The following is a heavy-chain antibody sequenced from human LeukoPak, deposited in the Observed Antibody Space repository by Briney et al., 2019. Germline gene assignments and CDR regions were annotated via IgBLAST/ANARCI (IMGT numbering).Heavy chain of an antibody. D-gene: IGHD2-2*02. CDR3: ARRPAAIQGGGRDWFDP. CDR2: INPNSGGT. CDR1: GYTFTAYY. Sequence: GASVKVSCKASGYTFTAYYMHWVRQAPGQGLEWMGWINPNSGGTVYAQNFQGRVTMTRDTSISTAYMELNRLRSDDTAVYYCARRPAAIQGGGRDWFDPWGQGTLVTVSS. V-gene: IGHV1-2*02. J-gene: IGHJ5*02.